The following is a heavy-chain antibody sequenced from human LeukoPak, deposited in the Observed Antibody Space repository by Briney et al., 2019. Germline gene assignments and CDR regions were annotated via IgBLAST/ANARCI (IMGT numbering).Heavy chain of an antibody. CDR1: VGSFSGYY. D-gene: IGHD3-10*01. CDR3: ARPLSYYGSGYYAFDI. CDR2: INDSGST. J-gene: IGHJ3*02. Sequence: PSETLSLTCAVYVGSFSGYYWTWIRQSPGQGLEWIGEINDSGSTNYSSSLKSRVTISVDTSKNQFSLKLTSVTAADTAVYYCARPLSYYGSGYYAFDIWGQGTVVTVSS. V-gene: IGHV4-34*01.